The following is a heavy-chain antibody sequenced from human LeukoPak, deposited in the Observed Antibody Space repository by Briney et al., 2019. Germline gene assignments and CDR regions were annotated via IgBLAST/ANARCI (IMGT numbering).Heavy chain of an antibody. D-gene: IGHD3-22*01. J-gene: IGHJ3*02. CDR1: GYTFTSYA. CDR3: ARDPGEWLLLDAAFDI. Sequence: ASVKVSCKASGYTFTSYAMHWVRQAPGQRLEWMGWINAGNGNTKYSQEFQGRVTMTRDMSTSTVYMELSSLRSEDTAVYYCARDPGEWLLLDAAFDIWGQGTMVTISS. CDR2: INAGNGNT. V-gene: IGHV1-3*03.